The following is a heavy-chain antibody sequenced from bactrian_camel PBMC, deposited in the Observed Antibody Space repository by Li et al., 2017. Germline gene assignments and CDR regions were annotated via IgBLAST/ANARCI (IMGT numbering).Heavy chain of an antibody. J-gene: IGHJ4*01. CDR3: AVDRPIRRRAPIITFRRVRNCGDTNDLY. V-gene: IGHV3S53*01. CDR2: ISPDGKE. Sequence: LVESGGGSVQIGGSLTLACAASRDFNDARAEWGWFRQAPGAQCEMVASISPDGKEYHSDSVKGRFAISRRDGENAVRLRMSDLSLRDTAVYFCAVDRPIRRRAPIITFRRVRNCGDTNDLYRGQGTQVTVS. CDR1: RDFNDAR. D-gene: IGHD3*01.